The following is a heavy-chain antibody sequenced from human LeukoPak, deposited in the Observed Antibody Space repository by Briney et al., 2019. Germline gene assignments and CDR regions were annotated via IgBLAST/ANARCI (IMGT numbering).Heavy chain of an antibody. D-gene: IGHD2-15*01. V-gene: IGHV4-59*01. CDR2: IYYSGST. CDR3: ARAGCSGGSCLFDY. CDR1: GFTFSSYA. Sequence: GSLRLSCAASGFTFSSYAMHWIRQPPGKGLEWIGYIYYSGSTNYNPSLKSRVTISVDTSKNQFSLKLSSVTAADTAVYYCARAGCSGGSCLFDYWGQGTLVTVSS. J-gene: IGHJ4*02.